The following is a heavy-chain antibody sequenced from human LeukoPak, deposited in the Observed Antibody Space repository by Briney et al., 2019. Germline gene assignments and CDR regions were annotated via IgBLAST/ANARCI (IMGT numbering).Heavy chain of an antibody. V-gene: IGHV7-4-1*02. Sequence: VASVKVSCKASGYTFTSYAMNWVRQAPGQGLEWMGWINTNAGNPTYAQGFTGRFVFSLDTSVSTAYLQISSLKAEDTAVYYCARDSVAYSSSWTYFDYWGQGTLVTVSS. J-gene: IGHJ4*02. CDR2: INTNAGNP. D-gene: IGHD6-13*01. CDR1: GYTFTSYA. CDR3: ARDSVAYSSSWTYFDY.